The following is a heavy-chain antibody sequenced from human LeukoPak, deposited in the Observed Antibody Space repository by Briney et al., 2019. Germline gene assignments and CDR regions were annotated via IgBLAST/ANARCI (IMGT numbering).Heavy chain of an antibody. CDR2: ISGGGGST. D-gene: IGHD2-2*01. J-gene: IGHJ4*02. V-gene: IGHV3-23*01. CDR3: AKDSCISTTCYVGIEF. CDR1: GFTFSSYA. Sequence: GGSLRLSCAASGFTFSSYAMSWVRQAPGKGLEWVSAISGGGGSTYYADSVKGRFTISRDKSKNTLYLQMNSLRAEDTAVYYCAKDSCISTTCYVGIEFWGQGTLVTVSS.